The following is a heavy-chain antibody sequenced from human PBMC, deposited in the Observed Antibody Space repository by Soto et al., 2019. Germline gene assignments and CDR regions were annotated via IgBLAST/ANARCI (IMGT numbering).Heavy chain of an antibody. CDR1: GGSISSYY. V-gene: IGHV4-59*08. CDR3: ASGRFSNYGQYWFDP. Sequence: QVQLQESGPGLVKPSETLSLTCTVSGGSISSYYWNRIRQPPGKGLEWIGYISNSGSTNYNPSFTSRVTISMDTSNNQVSLRLSSVTAADTAIYYCASGRFSNYGQYWFDPWGQGTLVTVSS. J-gene: IGHJ5*02. CDR2: ISNSGST. D-gene: IGHD4-4*01.